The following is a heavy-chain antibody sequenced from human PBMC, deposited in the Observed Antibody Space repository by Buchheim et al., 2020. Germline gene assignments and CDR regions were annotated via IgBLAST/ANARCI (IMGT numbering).Heavy chain of an antibody. CDR3: ARVGLFDY. Sequence: QVQLVESGGGVVQPWTSLRLSCVASGFTFWDSAMHWVRQAPGKGLEWVAMIWYDGNNKYYADSVKGRFTVSRDNAKNSLYLQMNSLRAEDTAVYYCARVGLFDYWGQGTL. V-gene: IGHV3-33*01. CDR1: GFTFWDSA. D-gene: IGHD3-10*01. CDR2: IWYDGNNK. J-gene: IGHJ4*02.